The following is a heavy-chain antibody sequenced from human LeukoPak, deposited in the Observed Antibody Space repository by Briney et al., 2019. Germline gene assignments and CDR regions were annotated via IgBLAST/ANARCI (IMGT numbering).Heavy chain of an antibody. J-gene: IGHJ4*02. D-gene: IGHD1-26*01. CDR3: ARGEGSGSYYSYFDY. V-gene: IGHV4-59*01. CDR2: IYYSGST. CDR1: GGSISSYY. Sequence: PSETLSLTCRVSGGSISSYYWSWIRQAPGKGLEWIGYIYYSGSTKYSPSLKSRVTISVDTSKNQFSLKLSSVTAADTAVYYCARGEGSGSYYSYFDYWGQGTLVTVSS.